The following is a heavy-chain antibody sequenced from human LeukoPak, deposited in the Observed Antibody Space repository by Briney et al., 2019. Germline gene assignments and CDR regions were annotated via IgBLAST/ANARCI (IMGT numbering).Heavy chain of an antibody. CDR3: ARGPYSNTWSHYFDY. CDR1: GFTVRSNY. CDR2: IYSGGST. J-gene: IGHJ4*02. Sequence: PGGSLRLSCAASGFTVRSNYMSWVRQAPGKGLEWVSVIYSGGSTYYADSVKGRFTISRDNSKNTLHLQMNSLRAEDTAVYYCARGPYSNTWSHYFDYWGQGTLVTVSS. D-gene: IGHD6-13*01. V-gene: IGHV3-53*01.